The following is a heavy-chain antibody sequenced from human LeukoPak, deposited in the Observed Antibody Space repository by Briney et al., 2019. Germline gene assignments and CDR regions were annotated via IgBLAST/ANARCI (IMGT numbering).Heavy chain of an antibody. V-gene: IGHV1-69*13. CDR1: GGTFSSYA. CDR3: WSSASVGTMVRGFLDY. D-gene: IGHD3-10*01. CDR2: IIPIFGTA. Sequence: SVKISGKGSGGTFSSYAICWVRHAPGQGREWMGGIIPIFGTAHYAQRFQGRVTRTPGESPSAASMELSGLRSEGTAACYCWSSASVGTMVRGFLDYWGQGTLVTVSS. J-gene: IGHJ4*02.